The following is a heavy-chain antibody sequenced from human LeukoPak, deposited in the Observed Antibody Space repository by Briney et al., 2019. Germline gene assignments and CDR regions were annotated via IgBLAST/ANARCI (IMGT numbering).Heavy chain of an antibody. CDR1: GFTFSSYS. CDR3: ARGPSGSYVPLKIDY. D-gene: IGHD1-26*01. J-gene: IGHJ4*02. Sequence: KSGGSLRLSCAASGFTFSSYSMNWVRQAPGKGLEWVSSISTSSSYIFYADSVKGRFTISRDNAKNSLYLQMNSLRAEDTAVYYCARGPSGSYVPLKIDYWGQGTLVTVSS. CDR2: ISTSSSYI. V-gene: IGHV3-21*01.